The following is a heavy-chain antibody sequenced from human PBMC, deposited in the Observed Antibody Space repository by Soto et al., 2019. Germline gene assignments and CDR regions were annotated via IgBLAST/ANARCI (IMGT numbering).Heavy chain of an antibody. V-gene: IGHV1-8*01. D-gene: IGHD1-26*01. CDR1: GYSFTSLD. Sequence: ASVKVSCKASGYSFTSLDFNWVRQTAGQGLEWMGWMQPSTGRTGYAQKFQGRVTMTRDTSINTAYMELTTLTSDDTAFYYCARGVSAGVDYWGQGTLVTVSS. CDR2: MQPSTGRT. CDR3: ARGVSAGVDY. J-gene: IGHJ4*02.